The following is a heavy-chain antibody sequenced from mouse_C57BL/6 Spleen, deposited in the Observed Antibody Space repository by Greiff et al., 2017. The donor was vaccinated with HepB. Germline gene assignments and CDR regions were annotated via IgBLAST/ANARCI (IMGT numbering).Heavy chain of an antibody. CDR2: IYPRSGNT. D-gene: IGHD1-1*01. J-gene: IGHJ2*01. V-gene: IGHV1-81*01. CDR1: GYTFTSYG. Sequence: VQLQQSGAELARPGASVKLSCKASGYTFTSYGISWVKQRTGQGLEWIGEIYPRSGNTYYNEKIKGKATLTADKSSSTAYMELRSLTYEDSAVYFCARRITTVVDFYFDYWGQGTTLTVSS. CDR3: ARRITTVVDFYFDY.